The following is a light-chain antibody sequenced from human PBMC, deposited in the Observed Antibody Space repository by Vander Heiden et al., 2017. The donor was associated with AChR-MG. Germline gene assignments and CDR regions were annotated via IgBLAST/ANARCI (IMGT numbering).Light chain of an antibody. J-gene: IGLJ3*02. V-gene: IGLV2-14*03. CDR3: SSYTGSSTWV. CDR1: SNDAGGYHH. Sequence: QSALTQPASVSGSPGQSVAISFTGTSNDAGGYHHVSWYQHHPGKAPKVIIFDVSMRPSGVSNRFSGSKSGNTASLTISGRQAEDEADYYCSSYTGSSTWVFGGGTKVTVL. CDR2: DVS.